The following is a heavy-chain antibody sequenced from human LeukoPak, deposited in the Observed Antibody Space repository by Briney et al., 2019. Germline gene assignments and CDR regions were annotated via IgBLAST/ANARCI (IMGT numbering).Heavy chain of an antibody. CDR2: ISAYNGNT. V-gene: IGHV1-18*01. CDR1: GYTFTSYG. D-gene: IGHD3-22*01. Sequence: ASVKVSCKASGYTFTSYGISWVRQAPGQGLEWMGWISAYNGNTNYAQKLQGRVTMTTDTSTSTAYMELRGLRSDDTAVYYCARGDHYYDSSGASHYWGQGTPVTVSS. J-gene: IGHJ4*02. CDR3: ARGDHYYDSSGASHY.